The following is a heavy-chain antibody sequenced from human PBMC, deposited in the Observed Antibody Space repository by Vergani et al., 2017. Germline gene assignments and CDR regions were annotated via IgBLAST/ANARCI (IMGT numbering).Heavy chain of an antibody. CDR3: ASSMVRGVKGMG. CDR1: GGSISSSSYY. CDR2: IYYSGST. J-gene: IGHJ4*02. V-gene: IGHV4-39*07. Sequence: QLQLQESGPGLVKPSETLSLTCTVSGGSISSSSYYWGWIRQPPGKGLEWIGSIYYSGSTYYNPSLKSRVTISVDTSKNQFSLKLSSVTAADTAVYYCASSMVRGVKGMGWGQGTLVTVSS. D-gene: IGHD3-10*01.